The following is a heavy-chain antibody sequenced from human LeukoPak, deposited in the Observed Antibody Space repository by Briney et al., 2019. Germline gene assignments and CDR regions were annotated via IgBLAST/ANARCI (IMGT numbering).Heavy chain of an antibody. D-gene: IGHD4-23*01. Sequence: SVKVSCKASGGTFSSYAISWVRQAPGQGLEWMGRIIPILGIANYAQKFQGRVTITADKSTSTAYMELSSLRSEDTAVYYCARYYGGNSPYFDYWGQGTLLTVSS. CDR1: GGTFSSYA. J-gene: IGHJ4*02. V-gene: IGHV1-69*04. CDR3: ARYYGGNSPYFDY. CDR2: IIPILGIA.